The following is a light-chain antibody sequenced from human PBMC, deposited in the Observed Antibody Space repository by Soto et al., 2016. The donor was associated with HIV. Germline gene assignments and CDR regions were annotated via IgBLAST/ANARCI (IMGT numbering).Light chain of an antibody. CDR1: NLGSKS. CDR2: DDS. J-gene: IGLJ3*02. CDR3: QVWGSTSDPWV. Sequence: SSVLTQPPSVSVAPGKTARITCGGDNLGSKSVHWYQQKPGQAPVLVVYDDSDRPSGIPERFSGSNSGNTATLTISRVEAGDEADCYCQVWGSTSDPWVFGGGTKLTVL. V-gene: IGLV3-21*03.